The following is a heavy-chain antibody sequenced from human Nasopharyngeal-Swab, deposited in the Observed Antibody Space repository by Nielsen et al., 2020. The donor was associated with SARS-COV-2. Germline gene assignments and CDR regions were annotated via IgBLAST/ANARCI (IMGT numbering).Heavy chain of an antibody. J-gene: IGHJ6*03. CDR3: ARDRTNDYYYYMDV. D-gene: IGHD1-1*01. CDR1: GFTFSSYS. V-gene: IGHV3-21*01. Sequence: LSLTCAASGFTFSSYSMNWVRQAPGKGLEWVSSISSSGSYIYYADSVKGRFTISRDNAKNSLYLQMNSLRAEDTAVYYCARDRTNDYYYYMDVWGKGTTVTVSS. CDR2: ISSSGSYI.